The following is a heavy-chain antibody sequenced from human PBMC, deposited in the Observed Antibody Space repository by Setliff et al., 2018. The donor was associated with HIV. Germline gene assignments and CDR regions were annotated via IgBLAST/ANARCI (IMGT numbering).Heavy chain of an antibody. J-gene: IGHJ4*02. V-gene: IGHV4-38-2*01. D-gene: IGHD3-10*01. CDR1: GYSISRGYF. Sequence: SETLSLTCAVSGYSISRGYFWVWVRQPPGKGLEWIGSVSHSGNTDYNISLKSRVTISIDNSNNHFSLKLRSVTAADTAVYYCVNQPESRWQIEYWGQGTLVTAPQ. CDR3: VNQPESRWQIEY. CDR2: VSHSGNT.